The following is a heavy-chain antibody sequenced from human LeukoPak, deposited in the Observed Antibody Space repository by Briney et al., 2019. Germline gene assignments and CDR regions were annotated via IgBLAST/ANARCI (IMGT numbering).Heavy chain of an antibody. V-gene: IGHV4-34*01. CDR1: GGSFSGYY. Sequence: PSETLSLTCAVYGGSFSGYYWSWIRQPPGKGLEWIGEINHSGSTNYNPSLKSRVTTSVDTSKNQFSLKLSSVTAADTAVYYCASTYYDSSGYYYFDYWGQGTLVTVSS. J-gene: IGHJ4*02. CDR3: ASTYYDSSGYYYFDY. D-gene: IGHD3-22*01. CDR2: INHSGST.